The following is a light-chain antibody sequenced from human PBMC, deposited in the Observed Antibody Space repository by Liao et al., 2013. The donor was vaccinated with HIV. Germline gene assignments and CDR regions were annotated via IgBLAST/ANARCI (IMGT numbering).Light chain of an antibody. CDR3: QAWDSSTVV. J-gene: IGLJ2*01. CDR2: KIA. Sequence: SYELTQPPSVSVSPGQTASITCSGDKYACWSSIKIASGPQGSPERFSGSNSGNTATLTISGTQAMDEADYYCQAWDSSTVVFGGGTKLTVL. V-gene: IGLV3-1*01. CDR1: KY.